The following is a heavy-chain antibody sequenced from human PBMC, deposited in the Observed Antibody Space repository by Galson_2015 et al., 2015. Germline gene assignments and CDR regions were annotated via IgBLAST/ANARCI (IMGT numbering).Heavy chain of an antibody. D-gene: IGHD5-24*01. CDR1: GFTFSSYE. V-gene: IGHV3-48*03. Sequence: SLRLSCAASGFTFSSYEMNWVRQAPGKGLEWVSYISSSGSTIYYADSVKGRFTISRDNAKNSLYLQMNSLRAEDTAVYYCARGAQLNWFDPWGQGTLVTVSS. CDR3: ARGAQLNWFDP. J-gene: IGHJ5*02. CDR2: ISSSGSTI.